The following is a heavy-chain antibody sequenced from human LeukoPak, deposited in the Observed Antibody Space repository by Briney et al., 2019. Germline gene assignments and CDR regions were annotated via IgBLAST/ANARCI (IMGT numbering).Heavy chain of an antibody. CDR1: GGSFSGYY. D-gene: IGHD2-21*01. CDR2: INHSGST. CDR3: ARGVVIAPQTFDY. J-gene: IGHJ4*02. V-gene: IGHV4-34*01. Sequence: SETLSLTCAVYGGSFSGYYWSSIRQPPGKGLEWIGEINHSGSTNYNPSLKSRVTISVDTSKNQFSLKLSSVTAADTAVYYCARGVVIAPQTFDYWGQGTLVTVSS.